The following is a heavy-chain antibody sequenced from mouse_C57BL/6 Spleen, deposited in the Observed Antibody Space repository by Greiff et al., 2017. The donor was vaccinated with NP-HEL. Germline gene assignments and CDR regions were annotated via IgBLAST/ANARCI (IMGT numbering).Heavy chain of an antibody. CDR3: ARPYGSSYWFAY. Sequence: QVQLQQPGAELVKPGASVKLSCKASGYTFTSYWMHWVKQRPGQGLEWIGMIHPNSGSTNYNAKFKSKATLTVDKSSSTAYMQLSSLTSEDSAVYYCARPYGSSYWFAYWGQGTLVTVSA. D-gene: IGHD1-1*01. CDR2: IHPNSGST. V-gene: IGHV1-64*01. CDR1: GYTFTSYW. J-gene: IGHJ3*01.